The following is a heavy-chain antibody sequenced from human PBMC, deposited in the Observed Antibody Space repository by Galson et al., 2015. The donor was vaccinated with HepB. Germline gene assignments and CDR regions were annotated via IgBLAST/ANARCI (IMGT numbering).Heavy chain of an antibody. J-gene: IGHJ3*01. CDR1: GFSLSTSGVG. CDR2: IYWDDDK. Sequence: ALVKPTQTLTLTCTFSGFSLSTSGVGVGWIRQPPGKALEWLALIYWDDDKRYSPSLKSRLTITKDTSKNQVVLTMTNMDPVDTATYYCAHLHPYYDFWSGYYNDWGQGTMVTVSS. D-gene: IGHD3-3*01. V-gene: IGHV2-5*02. CDR3: AHLHPYYDFWSGYYND.